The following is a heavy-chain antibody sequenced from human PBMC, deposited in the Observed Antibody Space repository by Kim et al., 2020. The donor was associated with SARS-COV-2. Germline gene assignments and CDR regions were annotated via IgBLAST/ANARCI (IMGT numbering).Heavy chain of an antibody. D-gene: IGHD2-15*01. Sequence: GSLRLSCAASGFTFDDYGMTWVRQVPGKGLEWVSGINWNGGSTGYADSVKGRFTISRDNAKNSLYLQINSLRAEDTALYHCARGGITSSFDYWGQGTLVTVSS. CDR2: INWNGGST. CDR3: ARGGITSSFDY. V-gene: IGHV3-20*01. CDR1: GFTFDDYG. J-gene: IGHJ4*02.